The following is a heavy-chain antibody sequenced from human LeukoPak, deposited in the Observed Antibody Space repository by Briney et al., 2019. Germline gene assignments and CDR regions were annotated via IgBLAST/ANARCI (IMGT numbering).Heavy chain of an antibody. Sequence: AVKVSCKASGGTFRSYAISWVRQAAGQGLEWMGRIIPILGIANYAQKFQGRVTSTADKSTSTAYMELSSLRSEDTAVYYCARVDYSNYAGYYYYYGMDVWGQGTTVTVSS. J-gene: IGHJ6*02. D-gene: IGHD4-11*01. CDR3: ARVDYSNYAGYYYYYGMDV. CDR2: IIPILGIA. V-gene: IGHV1-69*04. CDR1: GGTFRSYA.